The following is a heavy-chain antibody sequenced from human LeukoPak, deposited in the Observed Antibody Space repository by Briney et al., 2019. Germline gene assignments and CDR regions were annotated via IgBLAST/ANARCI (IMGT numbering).Heavy chain of an antibody. CDR3: ARDVGRGSYLDY. Sequence: PGGSLRLSCAASGFTLSNHAIHWVRQAPGKGLGWVAVISDDGNNKYYADSVKGRFTISRDSSKNTLYLQMNSLRAEDTAVYYCARDVGRGSYLDYWGQGALVTVSS. D-gene: IGHD3-3*01. CDR2: ISDDGNNK. CDR1: GFTLSNHA. J-gene: IGHJ4*02. V-gene: IGHV3-30*04.